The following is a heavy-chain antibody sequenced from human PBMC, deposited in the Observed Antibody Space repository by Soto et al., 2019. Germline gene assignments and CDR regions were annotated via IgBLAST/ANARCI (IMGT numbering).Heavy chain of an antibody. CDR2: IIPIFGTA. Sequence: QVQLVQSGAEVKKPGSSVKVSCKASGGTFSSYAISWVRQAPGQGLEWMGGIIPIFGTANYAQKFQGRVTITADESMSTAYMELSSLRSEDTAVYYCARDNKGVDTAMIYYFDYWGQGTLVTVSS. CDR1: GGTFSSYA. CDR3: ARDNKGVDTAMIYYFDY. D-gene: IGHD5-18*01. J-gene: IGHJ4*02. V-gene: IGHV1-69*12.